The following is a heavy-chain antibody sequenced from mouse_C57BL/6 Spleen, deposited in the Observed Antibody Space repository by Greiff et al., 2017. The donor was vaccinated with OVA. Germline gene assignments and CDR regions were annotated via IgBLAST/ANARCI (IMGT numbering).Heavy chain of an antibody. D-gene: IGHD1-1*02. J-gene: IGHJ3*01. Sequence: VQLQQSGPELVKPGASVKISCKASGYTFTDYYMNWVKQSHGKSLEWIGDINPNNGGTSYNQKFKGKATLTVDKSSSTAYMEPRSLTSEDSAVYYCARGGGPFAYWGQGTLVTVSA. CDR1: GYTFTDYY. CDR2: INPNNGGT. CDR3: ARGGGPFAY. V-gene: IGHV1-26*01.